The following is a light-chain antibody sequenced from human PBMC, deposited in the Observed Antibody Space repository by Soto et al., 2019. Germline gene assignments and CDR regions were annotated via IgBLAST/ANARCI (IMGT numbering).Light chain of an antibody. CDR1: QSVSRW. CDR2: DAS. Sequence: DIQITQSPSTLSASVGDRVTITCRAIQSVSRWLAWYQQKPGRAPKLLIYDASTLESGVPSRFGGGGSGTQFTLTISSLQPEDFATYYCQQYNLYLSYTFGQGTKLQIK. CDR3: QQYNLYLSYT. V-gene: IGKV1-5*01. J-gene: IGKJ2*01.